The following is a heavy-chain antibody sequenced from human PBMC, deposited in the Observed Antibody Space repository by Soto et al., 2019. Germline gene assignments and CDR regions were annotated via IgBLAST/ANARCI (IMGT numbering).Heavy chain of an antibody. Sequence: ASVKVSCKASGGTFSSYAISWVRQAPGQGLEWMGGIIPIFGTANYAQKFQGRVTITADESTSTAYMELSSLRSEDTAVYYCASNNIVVVVAATNYYYYGMDVWGQGTTVTVS. CDR3: ASNNIVVVVAATNYYYYGMDV. J-gene: IGHJ6*02. CDR2: IIPIFGTA. CDR1: GGTFSSYA. V-gene: IGHV1-69*13. D-gene: IGHD2-15*01.